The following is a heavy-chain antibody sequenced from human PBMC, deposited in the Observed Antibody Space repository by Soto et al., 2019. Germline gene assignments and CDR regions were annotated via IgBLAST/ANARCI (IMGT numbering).Heavy chain of an antibody. V-gene: IGHV3-74*01. Sequence: EVQLVESGGGLVQPGGSLRLSCAASGFTFNSHWMHWVRQAPGKGLVWVSRINGDGSRTNYADSVKGRFTVSRDNAKNTAFLQMDSLRVEDTAVYYCARELESGYWGQGTLVSVSS. CDR1: GFTFNSHW. CDR3: ARELESGY. J-gene: IGHJ4*02. CDR2: INGDGSRT.